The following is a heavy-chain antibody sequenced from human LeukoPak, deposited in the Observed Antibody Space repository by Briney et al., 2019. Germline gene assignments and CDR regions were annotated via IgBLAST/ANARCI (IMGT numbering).Heavy chain of an antibody. D-gene: IGHD3-16*01. CDR1: GGTFSSYA. CDR2: IIPILGIA. CDR3: ARVSVGGEGNY. J-gene: IGHJ4*02. Sequence: PGASVKVSCKASGGTFSSYAISWVRQAPGQGLEWMGRIIPILGIANYAQKFQGRVTITADKSTSTAYMELSSLRSEDTAVYYCARVSVGGEGNYWGQGTLVTVSS. V-gene: IGHV1-69*04.